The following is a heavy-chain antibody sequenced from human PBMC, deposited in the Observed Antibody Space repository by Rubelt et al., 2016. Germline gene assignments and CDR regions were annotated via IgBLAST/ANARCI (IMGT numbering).Heavy chain of an antibody. Sequence: EVQLVESGGGVVQPGRSLRLSCAASGFTVNSTYMTWVRQAPGKGLEWVANIKEDGSATYYMDSVKGRLTISRDNAKNSVYLQMKSRRAEDTAVYYCTTAEIRIGVVNVRGDAFNIWGQGTTVTVSS. CDR1: GFTVNSTY. CDR2: IKEDGSAT. V-gene: IGHV3-7*01. D-gene: IGHD3-22*01. CDR3: TTAEIRIGVVNVRGDAFNI. J-gene: IGHJ3*02.